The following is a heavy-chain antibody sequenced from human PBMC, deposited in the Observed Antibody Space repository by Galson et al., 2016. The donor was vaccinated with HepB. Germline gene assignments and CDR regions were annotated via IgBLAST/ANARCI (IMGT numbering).Heavy chain of an antibody. CDR2: INPRGGST. V-gene: IGHV1-46*01. D-gene: IGHD4-23*01. J-gene: IGHJ5*02. Sequence: SVKVSCKASGYTFTSHYIHWVRQAPGQGLEWMGMINPRGGSTTYAEKLEGRVTMTRDTSTSTVHLELSSLRSDDTAEYYCARAVGGNFRMDPWGQGTLVTVSS. CDR1: GYTFTSHY. CDR3: ARAVGGNFRMDP.